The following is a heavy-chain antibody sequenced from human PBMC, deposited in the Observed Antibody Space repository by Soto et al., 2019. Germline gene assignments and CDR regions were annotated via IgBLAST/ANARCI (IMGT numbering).Heavy chain of an antibody. CDR2: IIPFFGTA. V-gene: IGHV1-69*13. Sequence: GASVKVSCKTSGGTFSTFCISWVRQAPGQGLEWMGGIIPFFGTAEYSQKFEDRITITADESTNTVYMDLRSLTSEDTAIYYCARTAPMDAGDKYYYDFWGQGALVTV. D-gene: IGHD3-16*01. J-gene: IGHJ4*02. CDR1: GGTFSTFC. CDR3: ARTAPMDAGDKYYYDF.